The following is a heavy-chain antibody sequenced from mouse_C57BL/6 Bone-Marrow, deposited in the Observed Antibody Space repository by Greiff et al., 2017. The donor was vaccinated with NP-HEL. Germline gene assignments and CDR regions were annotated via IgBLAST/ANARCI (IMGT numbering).Heavy chain of an antibody. J-gene: IGHJ4*01. Sequence: DVKLMESGGGLVKPGGSLKLSCAASGFTFSDYGMHWVRQAPEKGLEWVAYISSGSSTIYYADTVKGRFTISRDNAKNTLFLQMTSLRSEDTAMYYCARQGGDYWGQGTSVTVSS. V-gene: IGHV5-17*01. CDR3: ARQGGDY. CDR1: GFTFSDYG. CDR2: ISSGSSTI.